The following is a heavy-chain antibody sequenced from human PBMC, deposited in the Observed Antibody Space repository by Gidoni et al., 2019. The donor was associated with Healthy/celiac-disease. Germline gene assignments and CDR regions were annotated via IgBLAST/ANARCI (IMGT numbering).Heavy chain of an antibody. Sequence: EVQLVESGGGLVKPGGSLRLSCAASGFHFSSYSMNWVRQAPGKGLEWVSSISSSSSDIYYADAVKGRFTISRDNAKNSLYLQMNSLRAEDTAVYYCARTPSSSSWYQVPVFSYYYGMDVWGQGTTVTVSS. D-gene: IGHD6-13*01. V-gene: IGHV3-21*01. CDR1: GFHFSSYS. CDR3: ARTPSSSSWYQVPVFSYYYGMDV. CDR2: ISSSSSDI. J-gene: IGHJ6*02.